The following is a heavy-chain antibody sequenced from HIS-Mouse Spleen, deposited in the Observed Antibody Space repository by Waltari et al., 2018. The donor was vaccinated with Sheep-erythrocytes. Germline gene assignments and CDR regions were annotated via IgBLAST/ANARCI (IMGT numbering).Heavy chain of an antibody. Sequence: EVQLVESGGGLVQPGGSLRLSCAASGFTVSSNYMSWVRQAPGKGLEWVSVIYSGGSTYYADSGKGRFTISRDNSKNTLYLQMNSLRAEDTAVYYCARDSNWNYAFDIWGQGTMVTVSS. D-gene: IGHD1-7*01. CDR3: ARDSNWNYAFDI. CDR2: IYSGGST. J-gene: IGHJ3*02. CDR1: GFTVSSNY. V-gene: IGHV3-66*01.